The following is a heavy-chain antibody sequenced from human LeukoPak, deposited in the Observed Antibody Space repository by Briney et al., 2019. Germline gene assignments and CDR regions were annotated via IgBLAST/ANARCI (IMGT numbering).Heavy chain of an antibody. V-gene: IGHV4-39*07. Sequence: SETLSLTCTVSGGSISSSSYYWGWIRQPPGKGLEWIGSIYYSGSTYYNPSLKSRVTISVDTSKSQFSLKLSSVTAADTAVYYCAREGKKARGAFDIWGQGTMVTVSS. J-gene: IGHJ3*02. CDR2: IYYSGST. CDR3: AREGKKARGAFDI. CDR1: GGSISSSSYY.